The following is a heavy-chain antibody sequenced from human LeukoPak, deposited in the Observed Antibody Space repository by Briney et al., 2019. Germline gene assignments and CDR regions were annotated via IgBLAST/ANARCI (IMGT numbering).Heavy chain of an antibody. CDR1: GGTFSSHA. J-gene: IGHJ4*02. CDR2: INPIFGTT. V-gene: IGHV1-69*06. CDR3: ATTYYHDTSGYYPATDY. Sequence: GASVKVSCKASGGTFSSHAVSWVRQAPGQGLEWMGGINPIFGTTNYAQKFQDRVTITADKSTSTAYMELSSLRSEDTAVYYCATTYYHDTSGYYPATDYWGQGTLVTVSS. D-gene: IGHD3-22*01.